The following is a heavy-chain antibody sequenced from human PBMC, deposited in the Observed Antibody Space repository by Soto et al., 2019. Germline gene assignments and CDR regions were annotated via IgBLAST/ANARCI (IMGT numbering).Heavy chain of an antibody. CDR2: ISSSSSYI. CDR3: ARRGQSAHCSGGSCYFDY. CDR1: GFTFSSYS. J-gene: IGHJ4*02. D-gene: IGHD2-15*01. V-gene: IGHV3-21*04. Sequence: GGSLRLSCAASGFTFSSYSMNWVRQAPGKGLEWVSSISSSSSYIYYADSVKGRFTISRDNAKNSLYLQMNSLRAADTAVYYCARRGQSAHCSGGSCYFDYWGQGTLVTVSS.